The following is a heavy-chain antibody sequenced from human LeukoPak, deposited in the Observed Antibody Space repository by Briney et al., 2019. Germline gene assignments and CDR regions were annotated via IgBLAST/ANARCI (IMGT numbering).Heavy chain of an antibody. CDR3: ARDGEDYYDSSGYYYGH. J-gene: IGHJ4*02. CDR2: ISSRSSTI. D-gene: IGHD3-22*01. V-gene: IGHV3-48*01. Sequence: GGSLRLSCAASGFTFSSYSINWVRQAPGKGLEWVSYISSRSSTIYYADSVKGRFTISRDNAKKSLYLQMNSLRAEDTAVYYCARDGEDYYDSSGYYYGHWGQGTLVTVSS. CDR1: GFTFSSYS.